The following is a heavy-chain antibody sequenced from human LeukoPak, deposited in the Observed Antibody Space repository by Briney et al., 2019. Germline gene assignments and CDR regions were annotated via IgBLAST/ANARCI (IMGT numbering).Heavy chain of an antibody. D-gene: IGHD2-2*01. CDR2: IYHSGST. Sequence: PSETLSLTCAVPGYSISSGYYWGWIRQPPGKGLEWIGSIYHSGSTYYNPSLKSRVTISVDTSKNQFSLKLSSVTAADTAVYYCARVVVVPAAMSYNWFDPWGQGTLVTVSS. J-gene: IGHJ5*02. CDR3: ARVVVVPAAMSYNWFDP. CDR1: GYSISSGYY. V-gene: IGHV4-38-2*01.